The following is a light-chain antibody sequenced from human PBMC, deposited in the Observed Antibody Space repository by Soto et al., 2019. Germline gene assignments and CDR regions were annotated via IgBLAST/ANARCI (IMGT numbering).Light chain of an antibody. CDR3: QQYNSYSQT. CDR2: HAS. V-gene: IGKV1-5*01. Sequence: DIQMTQSPSTLPSFVGDRVTITCRASQNIANWLAWYRQKPGTAPELLIYHASTLVSGVPSRFTGSGSGTEFTLAISGLQPDDFATYYCQQYNSYSQTFGQGTKLEIK. CDR1: QNIANW. J-gene: IGKJ2*01.